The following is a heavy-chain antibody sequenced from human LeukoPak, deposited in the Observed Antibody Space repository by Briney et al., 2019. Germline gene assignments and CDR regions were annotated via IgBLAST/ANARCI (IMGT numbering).Heavy chain of an antibody. Sequence: GGSLRLSCAASGFTFSSYSMNWVRQAPGKGLEWVSSISSSSSYIYYADSVKGRFTISRDNAKNSLYLQMNSLRAEDTAVYYCARGGVHSGYDFDYWGQGTLVTVSS. CDR1: GFTFSSYS. CDR2: ISSSSSYI. J-gene: IGHJ4*02. D-gene: IGHD5-12*01. CDR3: ARGGVHSGYDFDY. V-gene: IGHV3-21*01.